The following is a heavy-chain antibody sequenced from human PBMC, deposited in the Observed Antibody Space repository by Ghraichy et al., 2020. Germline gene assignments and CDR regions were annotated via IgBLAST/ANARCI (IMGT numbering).Heavy chain of an antibody. J-gene: IGHJ4*02. CDR1: GDRVYNGRAY. V-gene: IGHV6-1*01. Sequence: SQTLSLTCGISGDRVYNGRAYWNWIRQSPSRGLEWLGRTYYRAEWYTDYAVSVKGRLVVDPDTSKNQFSLRLDSVTPEDSAVYYCARDIQFAGFDFWGQGTLVTVS. D-gene: IGHD5-24*01. CDR3: ARDIQFAGFDF. CDR2: TYYRAEWYT.